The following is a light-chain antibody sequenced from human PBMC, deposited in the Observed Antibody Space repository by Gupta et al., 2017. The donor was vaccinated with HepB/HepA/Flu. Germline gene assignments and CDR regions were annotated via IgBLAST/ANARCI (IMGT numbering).Light chain of an antibody. V-gene: IGKV1-5*03. CDR3: QHDNNYWT. Sequence: DIQSTQSPSTMSASVGDRFTITCRASQSISRWLNWEQQKPGKAPTLLIYKATREESGDTSKFSGCGEEKEFTLSSSSPQYDDCEDYYGQHDNNYWTFGRGTKVEFK. CDR1: QSISRW. J-gene: IGKJ1*01. CDR2: KAT.